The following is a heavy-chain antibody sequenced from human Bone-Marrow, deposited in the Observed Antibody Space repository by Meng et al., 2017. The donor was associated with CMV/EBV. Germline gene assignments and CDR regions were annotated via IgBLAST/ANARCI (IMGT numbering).Heavy chain of an antibody. D-gene: IGHD1-26*01. Sequence: GGSLRLSCAASGFTFCHYWMSWVRQAPGKGLEWVANIKQEGSEKYYVDSVKGRFTISRDNAKNTLYLQMNSLRAEDTALYYCARAIVGATLDAFAIWGQGQMV. CDR3: ARAIVGATLDAFAI. J-gene: IGHJ3*02. CDR2: IKQEGSEK. V-gene: IGHV3-7*01. CDR1: GFTFCHYW.